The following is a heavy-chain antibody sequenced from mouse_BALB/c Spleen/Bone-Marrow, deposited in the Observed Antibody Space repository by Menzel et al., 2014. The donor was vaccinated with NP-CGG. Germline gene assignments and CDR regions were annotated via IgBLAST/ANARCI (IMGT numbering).Heavy chain of an antibody. CDR2: IYYSGTI. Sequence: EVKLLESGPGLVKPSQPVSLPCTVTGISITTGNYRWSWIRQFPGNKLEWIGYIYYSGTITYNPSLTSRTTITRDTSKNQFFQEISSLTDEDTATYCCARDGNYAMDYWGQGTSVTVSS. CDR3: ARDGNYAMDY. J-gene: IGHJ4*01. V-gene: IGHV3-5*02. D-gene: IGHD1-1*02. CDR1: GISITTGNYR.